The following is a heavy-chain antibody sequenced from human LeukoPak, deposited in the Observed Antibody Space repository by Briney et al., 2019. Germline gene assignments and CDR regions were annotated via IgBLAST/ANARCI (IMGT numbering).Heavy chain of an antibody. CDR3: AGEYYDSSGYLSFDY. D-gene: IGHD3-22*01. J-gene: IGHJ4*02. Sequence: SVKVSCKASGGTFSSYAISWVRQAPGHGREWVGGIIPIFGTANYAQKFQGRVTITADESTSTAYMELSSLRAEDTAVYYCAGEYYDSSGYLSFDYWGQGALVTVSS. CDR2: IIPIFGTA. V-gene: IGHV1-69*01. CDR1: GGTFSSYA.